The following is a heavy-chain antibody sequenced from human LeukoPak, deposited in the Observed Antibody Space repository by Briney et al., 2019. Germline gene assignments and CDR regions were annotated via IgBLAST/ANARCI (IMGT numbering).Heavy chain of an antibody. D-gene: IGHD4-23*01. Sequence: GGSLRLSCAAYGFTFSAYEMNWVRQAPGKGLEWVSYIGSSGSTVYYADSVKGRFTIYRDNAKNSLYMQMECLRDEDTAIYYCARDTLEYSNSPDALDIWGQGTMVTVSS. J-gene: IGHJ3*02. V-gene: IGHV3-48*03. CDR1: GFTFSAYE. CDR2: IGSSGSTV. CDR3: ARDTLEYSNSPDALDI.